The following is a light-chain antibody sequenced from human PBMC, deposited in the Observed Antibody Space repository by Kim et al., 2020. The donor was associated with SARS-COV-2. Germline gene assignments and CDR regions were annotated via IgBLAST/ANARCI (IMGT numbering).Light chain of an antibody. J-gene: IGKJ2*01. CDR2: GAS. CDR1: QSISTN. V-gene: IGKV3-15*01. Sequence: EIVMTQSPATLSVSPGERATLSCRASQSISTNLAWYQQKPGQAPRLLIYGASTSATDIPARFSGSGSGTEFTLTISSLQSEDFAVYYCQQYDNWPPLTFGQGTKLEI. CDR3: QQYDNWPPLT.